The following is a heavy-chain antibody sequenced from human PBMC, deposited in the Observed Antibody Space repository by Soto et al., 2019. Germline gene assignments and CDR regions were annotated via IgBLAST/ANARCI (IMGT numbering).Heavy chain of an antibody. Sequence: QVQLVQSGAEVKKPGSSVKVSCKASGGTFSSYAISWVRQAPGQGLEWMGGIIPIFGTANYAQKFQGRVTITADESTSTAYMELSSLRSEDTALYYCARSRGYYDSSEVFYWGQGTLVTVSS. J-gene: IGHJ4*02. V-gene: IGHV1-69*01. CDR1: GGTFSSYA. D-gene: IGHD3-22*01. CDR3: ARSRGYYDSSEVFY. CDR2: IIPIFGTA.